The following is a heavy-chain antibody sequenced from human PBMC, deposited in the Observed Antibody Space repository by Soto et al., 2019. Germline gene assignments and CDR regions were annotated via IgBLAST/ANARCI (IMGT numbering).Heavy chain of an antibody. V-gene: IGHV1-2*04. CDR2: INPNSGGT. CDR3: ARECYSGPLSAELINRYYYGMDV. J-gene: IGHJ6*02. D-gene: IGHD5-12*01. CDR1: GYTSTGYY. Sequence: ASVKVSCTASGYTSTGYYMHWVRQAPGQGLEWMGWINPNSGGTNYAQKFQGWVTMTRDTSISTAYMELSRLRSDDTAVYYCARECYSGPLSAELINRYYYGMDVWGQGTTVNRLL.